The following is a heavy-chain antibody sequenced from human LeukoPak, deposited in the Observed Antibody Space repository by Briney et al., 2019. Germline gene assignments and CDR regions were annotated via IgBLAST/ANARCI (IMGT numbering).Heavy chain of an antibody. CDR2: IIPIFGTA. CDR1: GGTFSSYA. CDR3: ATPIAALRDAFDI. Sequence: SVKVSCKASGGTFSSYAISWAPQAPGQGLEWMGGIIPIFGTANYAQKFQGRVTITTDESTSTAYMELSSLRSEDTAVYYCATPIAALRDAFDIWGQGTMVTVSS. V-gene: IGHV1-69*05. J-gene: IGHJ3*02. D-gene: IGHD6-6*01.